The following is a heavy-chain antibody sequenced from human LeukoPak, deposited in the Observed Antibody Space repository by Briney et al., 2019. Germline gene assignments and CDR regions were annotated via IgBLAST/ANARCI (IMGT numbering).Heavy chain of an antibody. V-gene: IGHV1-8*03. CDR1: GYTFTSYD. CDR2: MNPNSGNT. J-gene: IGHJ4*02. Sequence: VASVKVSCKASGYTFTSYDINWVRQATGQGLEWMGWMNPNSGNTGYAQKFQGRVTITRNTSISTAYMELSSLRSGDTAVYYCAKDCPSGWNDYWGQGTLVTVSS. D-gene: IGHD6-19*01. CDR3: AKDCPSGWNDY.